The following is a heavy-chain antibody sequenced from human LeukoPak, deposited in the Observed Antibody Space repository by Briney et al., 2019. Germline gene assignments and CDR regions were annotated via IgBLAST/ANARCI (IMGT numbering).Heavy chain of an antibody. D-gene: IGHD2-15*01. J-gene: IGHJ6*03. CDR3: AVRLGYCNGGNCLPREYYYYYMDV. V-gene: IGHV1-24*01. CDR2: FDPEDGET. Sequence: ASVKVSCKVSGYTLTELSMHWVRQAPGKGLEWMGGFDPEDGETIYAQKFQGRVTITADKSTSTAYMELSSLRSEDAAVYYCAVRLGYCNGGNCLPREYYYYYMDVWGKGTTVTVSS. CDR1: GYTLTELS.